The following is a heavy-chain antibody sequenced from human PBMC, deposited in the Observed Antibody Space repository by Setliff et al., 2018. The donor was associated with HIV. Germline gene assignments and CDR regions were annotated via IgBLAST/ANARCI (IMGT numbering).Heavy chain of an antibody. V-gene: IGHV1-8*01. CDR3: ARDLVVVAPYYCFDP. CDR2: INPNSGDT. J-gene: IGHJ5*02. D-gene: IGHD2-15*01. CDR1: GYDLPTYD. Sequence: ASVKVSCKASGYDLPTYDINWLRQAPGQGLEWMGWINPNSGDTRYAQRFQGRVTMTRDTSTNTAYMELNSLTSDDTAVYYCARDLVVVAPYYCFDPWGQGTLVTVSS.